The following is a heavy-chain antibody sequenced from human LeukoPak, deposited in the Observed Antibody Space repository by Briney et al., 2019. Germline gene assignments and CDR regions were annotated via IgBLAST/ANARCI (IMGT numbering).Heavy chain of an antibody. Sequence: GGSLRLSCTASGFTFSDYAMSWVRQAPGKGLEWVSGISGSGGSTYYADSVKGRFTISRDNSKNTLYLQMNSLRAEDTAVYYCAKYQYYYDSSGSSWGQGTLVTVSS. D-gene: IGHD3-22*01. CDR1: GFTFSDYA. J-gene: IGHJ5*02. CDR3: AKYQYYYDSSGSS. V-gene: IGHV3-23*01. CDR2: ISGSGGST.